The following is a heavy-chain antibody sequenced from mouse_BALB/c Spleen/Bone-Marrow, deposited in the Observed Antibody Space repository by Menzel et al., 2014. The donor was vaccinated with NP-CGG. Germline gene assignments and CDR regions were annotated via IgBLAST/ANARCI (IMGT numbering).Heavy chain of an antibody. CDR2: ISSGGGST. Sequence: EVKVVESGGGLVKPGGSLKLSCAASGFAFSGNDMSWVRQTPEKRLEWVAYISSGGGSTYYPDTVKGRFTISRDNAKNTLHLQMNSLKSEDTAMYYCARQRGYAYAMDYWGQGTSVTVSS. CDR3: ARQRGYAYAMDY. CDR1: GFAFSGND. V-gene: IGHV5-12-1*01. D-gene: IGHD2-2*01. J-gene: IGHJ4*01.